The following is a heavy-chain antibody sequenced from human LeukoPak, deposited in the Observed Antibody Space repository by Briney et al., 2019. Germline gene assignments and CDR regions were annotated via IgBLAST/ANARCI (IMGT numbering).Heavy chain of an antibody. J-gene: IGHJ4*02. CDR3: VTYYYGSSAPRRNY. D-gene: IGHD3-22*01. V-gene: IGHV4-34*01. CDR2: ISHSGST. CDR1: GGSFSDYF. Sequence: PSETLSLTCAVYGGSFSDYFWSWIRQPPGKGLEWIGEISHSGSTTYNPSLRSRVTISGDTSKKQFSLKLSSVTAADTAVYYCVTYYYGSSAPRRNYWGQGILVTVSS.